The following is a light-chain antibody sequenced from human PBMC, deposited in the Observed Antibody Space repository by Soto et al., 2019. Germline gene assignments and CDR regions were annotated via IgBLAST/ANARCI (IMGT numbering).Light chain of an antibody. CDR3: QHYSVFPLT. V-gene: IGKV1-5*03. J-gene: IGKJ4*01. Sequence: DIQMTQSPSTLSASVGDRVTITCRASESISSWLAWYQQKPGKAPKILIYKASTLQSGVPSRFTGSGSGTEFTLTISSLQPDDFATYDCQHYSVFPLTFGGGTKVEIK. CDR2: KAS. CDR1: ESISSW.